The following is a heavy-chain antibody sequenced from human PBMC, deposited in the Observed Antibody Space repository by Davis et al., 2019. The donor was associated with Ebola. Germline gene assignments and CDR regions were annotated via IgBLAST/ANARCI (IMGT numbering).Heavy chain of an antibody. Sequence: GGSLRLSCAASGFTFSSYSMNWVRQAPGKGLEWVSSISSSSSYIYYADSVRGRFTISRDNTKNSLFLQMNSLSAEDTAVYYCARTKEGDVLTGYYPYYYYGLDVWGPGTTVTVSS. CDR1: GFTFSSYS. J-gene: IGHJ6*02. CDR3: ARTKEGDVLTGYYPYYYYGLDV. V-gene: IGHV3-21*04. CDR2: ISSSSSYI. D-gene: IGHD3-9*01.